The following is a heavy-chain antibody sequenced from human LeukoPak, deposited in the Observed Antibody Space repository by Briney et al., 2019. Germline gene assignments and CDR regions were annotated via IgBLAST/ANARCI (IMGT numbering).Heavy chain of an antibody. V-gene: IGHV4-39*07. CDR2: IYHRGST. CDR3: ARGAEYYAIWRGYAGYSDY. CDR1: GGSISSSIHY. D-gene: IGHD3-3*01. J-gene: IGHJ4*02. Sequence: SETLSLTCSVSGGSISSSIHYWSWLRQPPGKRLEWVGSIYHRGSTYYNPSLRSRVTISLDRTKKKFSLKLTSVTAADTAVYFCARGAEYYAIWRGYAGYSDYWGQGISVTVSS.